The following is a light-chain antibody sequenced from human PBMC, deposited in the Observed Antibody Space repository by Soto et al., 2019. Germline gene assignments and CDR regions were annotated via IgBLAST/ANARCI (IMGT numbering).Light chain of an antibody. Sequence: DVLMTQSPLSLPVTLGQPASFSCRSSQSLVHSDGNTYLNWFHQRPGQSPWRLIYKVSDRDSGVPDRFSGSGSGTDFTLKISRVEAEDVGVYYCMQALQTQTFGQGTKVDIK. CDR3: MQALQTQT. CDR2: KVS. J-gene: IGKJ1*01. CDR1: QSLVHSDGNTY. V-gene: IGKV2-30*02.